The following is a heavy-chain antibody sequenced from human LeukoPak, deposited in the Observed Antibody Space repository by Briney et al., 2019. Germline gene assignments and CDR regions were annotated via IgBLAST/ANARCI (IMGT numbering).Heavy chain of an antibody. D-gene: IGHD2-2*02. CDR1: GFTFSNYG. J-gene: IGHJ4*02. CDR2: ISDDGGNK. Sequence: PGGSLRLSCAASGFTFSNYGMHWVRQAPGKGLEWVAVISDDGGNKYYVDSVKGRFTISRDNSKNTLYMQMNSLRSEDTAVYYCANSPTYCSSTSCYINYWGQGTLVAVSS. V-gene: IGHV3-30*18. CDR3: ANSPTYCSSTSCYINY.